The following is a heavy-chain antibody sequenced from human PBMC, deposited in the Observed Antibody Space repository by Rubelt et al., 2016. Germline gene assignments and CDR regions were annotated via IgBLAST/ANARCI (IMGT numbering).Heavy chain of an antibody. D-gene: IGHD6-6*01. CDR3: ARFLSASGYFDY. CDR1: GFTVSNNY. J-gene: IGHJ4*02. V-gene: IGHV3-66*01. Sequence: EVQLVGSGGGLVQPGGSLRLSCAASGFTVSNNYMSWVRQAPGKGLEWVSVIYSAGSTSYADSVKGRFTIARDSSKNTLYLQMNSLRAEDTAVYYCARFLSASGYFDYWGQGTLVTVSS. CDR2: IYSAGST.